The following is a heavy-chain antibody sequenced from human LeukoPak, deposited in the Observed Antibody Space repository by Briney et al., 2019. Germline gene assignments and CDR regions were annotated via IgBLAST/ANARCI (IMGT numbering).Heavy chain of an antibody. CDR2: INPSGGST. V-gene: IGHV1-46*01. D-gene: IGHD3-9*01. CDR3: ARGVDWLLPDTYFDY. J-gene: IGHJ4*02. Sequence: ASVKVSSKAPGYTFTSYYIHWVRHAPRQGLEWMGIINPSGGSTSYAQKFQGRVTMTRDTSTSTVYMELSSLRSEDTAVYYCARGVDWLLPDTYFDYWGQGTLVTVSS. CDR1: GYTFTSYY.